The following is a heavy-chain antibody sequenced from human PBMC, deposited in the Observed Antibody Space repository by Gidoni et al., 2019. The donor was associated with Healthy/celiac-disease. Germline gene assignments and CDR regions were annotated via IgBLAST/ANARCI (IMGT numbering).Heavy chain of an antibody. D-gene: IGHD5-18*01. Sequence: GGIFSSHATSWVRQAPGQGLEWMGRIIPIFGIANYAQKFQARVTITADKSTSTAYMDLSSLRSEDTAVYDCARDLVDTAMVPSDEPIDYWGQGTLVTVSS. J-gene: IGHJ4*02. CDR2: IIPIFGIA. CDR1: GGIFSSHA. CDR3: ARDLVDTAMVPSDEPIDY. V-gene: IGHV1-69*04.